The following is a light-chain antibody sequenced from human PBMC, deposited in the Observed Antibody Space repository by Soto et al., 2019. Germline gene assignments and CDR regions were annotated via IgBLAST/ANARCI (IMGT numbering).Light chain of an antibody. V-gene: IGLV1-51*01. CDR2: DDH. CDR1: SSNIGENY. Sequence: QSVLTQPPSVSAAPGQKVTISCSGSSSNIGENYVSRYQQFPGTAPKLLIFDDHQRPSGIPDRFSASKSGTSAALVITGLQTGDEADFYCGTWDSTLSARVFGGGTKLTVL. CDR3: GTWDSTLSARV. J-gene: IGLJ2*01.